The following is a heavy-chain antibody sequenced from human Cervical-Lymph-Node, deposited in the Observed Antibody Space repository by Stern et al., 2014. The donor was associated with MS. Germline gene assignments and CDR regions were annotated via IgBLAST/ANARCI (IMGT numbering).Heavy chain of an antibody. CDR2: ISTTGKTI. Sequence: VQLVESGGGSVKPGGSLRLSCAVSGFTFSDYHMHWIRQAPAKGLEWISYISTTGKTIYYADSVKGRFTISRDNAKNSLYLQMNSLRVEDTAVYYCVRASDPLFEYWGQGTLVTVSS. V-gene: IGHV3-11*01. CDR3: VRASDPLFEY. CDR1: GFTFSDYH. J-gene: IGHJ4*02. D-gene: IGHD2-21*02.